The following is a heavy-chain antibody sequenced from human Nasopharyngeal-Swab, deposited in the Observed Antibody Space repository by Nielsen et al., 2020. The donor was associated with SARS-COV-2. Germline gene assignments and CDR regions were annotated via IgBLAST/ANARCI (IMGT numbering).Heavy chain of an antibody. V-gene: IGHV3-15*01. CDR1: GFTLSDAW. CDR2: IKSNAEGGTP. J-gene: IGHJ4*02. Sequence: GGSLRLSCAVSGFTLSDAWMSWVRQAPGKGLEWVGHIKSNAEGGTPVYAAALKDRITISRDESKNTLFLQMNSLKTGDTAVYYCARSRGAGPNYYFDYWGQGSLVTVSS. CDR3: ARSRGAGPNYYFDY. D-gene: IGHD6-19*01.